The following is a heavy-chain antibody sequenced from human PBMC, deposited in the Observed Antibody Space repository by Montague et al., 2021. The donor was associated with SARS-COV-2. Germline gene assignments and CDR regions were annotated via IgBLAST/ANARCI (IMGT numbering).Heavy chain of an antibody. CDR2: INHSGTT. CDR1: GGSFSGYY. D-gene: IGHD4-23*01. V-gene: IGHV4-34*01. Sequence: SETLSLTCAVYGGSFSGYYWTWIRQSPGKGLEWIAEINHSGTTNYNFNPSLRSRVTISVDTSKSQFSLKLSSMTAADTGVYYCARWDPQTLTLIGLRGKSASDYWGQGTLVTVPS. J-gene: IGHJ4*02. CDR3: ARWDPQTLTLIGLRGKSASDY.